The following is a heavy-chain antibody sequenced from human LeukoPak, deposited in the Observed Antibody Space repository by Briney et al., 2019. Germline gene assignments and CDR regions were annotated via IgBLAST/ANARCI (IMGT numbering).Heavy chain of an antibody. CDR2: IWYDGSNK. Sequence: PGGSLRLSCAASGFTFSSYGMHWVRQAPGKGLEWVAVIWYDGSNKYYADSVKGRFTISRDNSKNTLYLEMNSLRAEDTAVYFCAKGDRASGWSRWGQGTLVTVSS. J-gene: IGHJ4*02. V-gene: IGHV3-33*06. CDR1: GFTFSSYG. CDR3: AKGDRASGWSR. D-gene: IGHD6-19*01.